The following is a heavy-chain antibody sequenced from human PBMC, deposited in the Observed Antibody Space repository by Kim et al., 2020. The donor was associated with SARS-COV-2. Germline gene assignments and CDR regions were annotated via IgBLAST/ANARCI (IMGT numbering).Heavy chain of an antibody. V-gene: IGHV3-30*04. J-gene: IGHJ6*02. CDR3: ARERGVVVAALPYYYYGMDV. CDR2: ISYDGSNK. CDR1: GFTFSSYA. D-gene: IGHD2-15*01. Sequence: GGSLRLSCAASGFTFSSYAMHWVRQAPGKGLEWVAVISYDGSNKYYADSVKGRFTISRDNSKNTLYLQMNSLRAEDTAVYYCARERGVVVAALPYYYYGMDVWGQGTTVTVSS.